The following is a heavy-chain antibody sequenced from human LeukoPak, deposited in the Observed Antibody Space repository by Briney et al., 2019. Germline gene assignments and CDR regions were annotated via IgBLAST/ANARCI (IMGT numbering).Heavy chain of an antibody. Sequence: SETLSLTCTVSGGSISSYYWSWIRQPPGKGLEWIGEINHSGSTSYNPSLKSRVTISVDTSKNQFSLKLSSVTAADTAVYYCARLDYGYYDSSGYYYWGQGTLVTVSP. V-gene: IGHV4-34*01. D-gene: IGHD3-22*01. J-gene: IGHJ4*02. CDR2: INHSGST. CDR3: ARLDYGYYDSSGYYY. CDR1: GGSISSYY.